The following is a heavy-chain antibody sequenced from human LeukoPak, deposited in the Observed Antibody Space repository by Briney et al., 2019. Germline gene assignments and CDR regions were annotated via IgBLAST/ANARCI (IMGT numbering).Heavy chain of an antibody. CDR1: GYSINSGYH. Sequence: SETLSLTCIVSGYSINSGYHWGWIRQPPGKGLEWIGSIYHSGSTYYNPSLKSRVTISIDTSKNQFSLKLSSVTAADTAVYYCARHYLYDTSGDGTYYFDYWGQGTLVAVSS. CDR2: IYHSGST. CDR3: ARHYLYDTSGDGTYYFDY. V-gene: IGHV4-38-2*02. J-gene: IGHJ4*02. D-gene: IGHD3-22*01.